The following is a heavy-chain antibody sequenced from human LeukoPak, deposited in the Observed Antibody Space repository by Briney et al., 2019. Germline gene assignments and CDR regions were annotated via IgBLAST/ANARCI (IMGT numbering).Heavy chain of an antibody. CDR2: INHDGNVN. V-gene: IGHV3-7*03. D-gene: IGHD3-16*01. CDR3: ARGGGLDV. J-gene: IGHJ6*02. Sequence: GGSLRLSCAASGFTFSSYWMNWARQAPGKGLEWVASINHDGNVNYYVDSVKGRFTISRDNAKNSLYLQMSNLRAEDAAVYFCARGGGLDVWGQGATVTVSS. CDR1: GFTFSSYW.